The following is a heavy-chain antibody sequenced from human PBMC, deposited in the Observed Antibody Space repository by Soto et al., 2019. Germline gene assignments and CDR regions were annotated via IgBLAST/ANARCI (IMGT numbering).Heavy chain of an antibody. CDR1: GFTVSSNY. Sequence: VQLVETGGGLIQPGGSLRLSCAASGFTVSSNYMSWVRQAPGKGLEWVSVIYSGGSTYYADSVKGRFTISRDNSKNTLYLQMNSLRAEDTAVYYCARDRFYYGSGSYYNARYYGMDVWGQGTTVTVSS. V-gene: IGHV3-53*02. J-gene: IGHJ6*02. D-gene: IGHD3-10*01. CDR2: IYSGGST. CDR3: ARDRFYYGSGSYYNARYYGMDV.